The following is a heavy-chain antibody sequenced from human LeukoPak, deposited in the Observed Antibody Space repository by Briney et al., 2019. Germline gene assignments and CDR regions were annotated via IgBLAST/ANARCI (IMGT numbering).Heavy chain of an antibody. CDR1: GFTFSDYY. D-gene: IGHD3-9*01. Sequence: PGGSLRLSCAASGFTFSDYYMSWIRQAPGKGLERVSYISSSGSTIYYADSVKGRFTISRDNAKNSLYLQINSLRAEDTAVYYCARMQTPRLRYFDWLYTLDYWGQGTLVTVSS. CDR3: ARMQTPRLRYFDWLYTLDY. CDR2: ISSSGSTI. V-gene: IGHV3-11*01. J-gene: IGHJ4*02.